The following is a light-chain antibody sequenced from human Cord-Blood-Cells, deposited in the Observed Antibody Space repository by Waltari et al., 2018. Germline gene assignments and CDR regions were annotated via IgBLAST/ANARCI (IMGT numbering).Light chain of an antibody. Sequence: QSALTQPASVSGSPGPSITIPCTGTSSDVGSYNLVSWYQQHPGKAPKLRIYEGSKRPSGVSNRFSGSKSGNTASLTISGLQAEDEADYYCCSYAGSSTWVFGGGTKLTVL. J-gene: IGLJ3*02. CDR2: EGS. CDR3: CSYAGSSTWV. V-gene: IGLV2-23*01. CDR1: SSDVGSYNL.